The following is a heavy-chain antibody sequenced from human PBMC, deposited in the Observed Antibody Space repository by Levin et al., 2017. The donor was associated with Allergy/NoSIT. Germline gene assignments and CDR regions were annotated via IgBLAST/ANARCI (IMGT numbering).Heavy chain of an antibody. V-gene: IGHV1-2*02. Sequence: KTGESLKISCKTSGYTFTDNWVHWVRQAPGQGLEWMGWIVTYNGGTTFAPRFQGRVTMTRDTSISTVYMELSGLTSDDTAVYYCARGGSRHGFDIWGPGTMLTVSS. CDR1: GYTFTDNW. CDR2: IVTYNGGT. D-gene: IGHD1-26*01. CDR3: ARGGSRHGFDI. J-gene: IGHJ3*02.